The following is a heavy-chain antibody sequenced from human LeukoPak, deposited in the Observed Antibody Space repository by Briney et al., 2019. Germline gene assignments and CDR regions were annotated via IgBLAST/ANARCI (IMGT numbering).Heavy chain of an antibody. CDR2: ISRDGGST. D-gene: IGHD3-3*01. CDR3: AAAYFGVDQYYYGMDV. Sequence: PGGSLRLSCAASGFTFSSYSMNWVRQAPGKGLEWVSAISRDGGSTYYADSVKGRFSISRDTSKNTLYLQMNSLRAEDTAVYYCAAAYFGVDQYYYGMDVWGQGTTVTVSS. CDR1: GFTFSSYS. J-gene: IGHJ6*02. V-gene: IGHV3-23*01.